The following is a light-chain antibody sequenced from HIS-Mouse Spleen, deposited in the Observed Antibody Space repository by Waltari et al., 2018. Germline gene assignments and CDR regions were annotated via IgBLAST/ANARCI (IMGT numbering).Light chain of an antibody. J-gene: IGLJ3*02. V-gene: IGLV5-45*02. CDR3: MIWHSSAWV. CDR2: YKSDSDK. Sequence: QAVLTQPSSLSASPGASASLTCTLRSGLNFGTYRIYWYQQKPGSPPQYHPRYKSDSDKQQRYGLPGRVSGSKDASDNAGILLISGLQSEDEADYYCMIWHSSAWVFGGGTKLTVL. CDR1: SGLNFGTYR.